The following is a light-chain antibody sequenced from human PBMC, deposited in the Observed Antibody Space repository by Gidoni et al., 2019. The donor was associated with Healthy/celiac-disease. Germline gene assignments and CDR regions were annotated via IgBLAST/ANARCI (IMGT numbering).Light chain of an antibody. CDR1: QDISNY. V-gene: IGKV1-33*01. CDR3: QQYDNLPSIT. J-gene: IGKJ5*01. CDR2: DAS. Sequence: DIQMTQSPSSLSASVGDRVTITCQASQDISNYLNWYQQKPGKAPKLLIYDASNLETGVPSRFSGSGSGTDFISTISSLQPEDIATYYCQQYDNLPSITFGQGTRLEIK.